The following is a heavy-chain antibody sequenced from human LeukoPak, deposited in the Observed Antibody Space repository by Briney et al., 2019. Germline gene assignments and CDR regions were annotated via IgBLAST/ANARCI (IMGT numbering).Heavy chain of an antibody. CDR1: GGSISSYY. V-gene: IGHV4-59*08. CDR3: ARHHASPNYFDY. CDR2: ICYSGST. Sequence: SETLSLTCTVSGGSISSYYWSWIRQPPGKGLEWIGYICYSGSTNYNPSLKSRVTISVDTSKNQFSLKLSSVTAADTAVYYCARHHASPNYFDYWGQGTLVTVSS. J-gene: IGHJ4*02.